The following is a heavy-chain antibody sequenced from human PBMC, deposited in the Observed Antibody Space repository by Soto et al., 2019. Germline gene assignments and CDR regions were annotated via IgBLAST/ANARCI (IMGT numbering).Heavy chain of an antibody. Sequence: ASVKVSCKASGYTFTSYGISWVRQAPGQGLEWMGWISAYNGNTNYAQKLQGRVTMTTDTSTSTAYMELRSLRSDDTAVYYCARVRITMVRGVIINYYYGMDVCGQGTTVTVSS. CDR2: ISAYNGNT. V-gene: IGHV1-18*01. CDR3: ARVRITMVRGVIINYYYGMDV. J-gene: IGHJ6*02. CDR1: GYTFTSYG. D-gene: IGHD3-10*01.